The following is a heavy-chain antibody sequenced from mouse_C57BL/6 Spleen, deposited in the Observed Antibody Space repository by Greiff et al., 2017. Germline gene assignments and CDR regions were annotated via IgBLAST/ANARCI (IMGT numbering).Heavy chain of an antibody. CDR3: ARVYDGYYDC. CDR1: GYAFSSSW. D-gene: IGHD2-3*01. V-gene: IGHV1-82*01. J-gene: IGHJ2*01. CDR2: IYPGDGDT. Sequence: QVQLQQSGPELVKPGASVKISCKASGYAFSSSWMNWVKQRPGKGLEWIGRIYPGDGDTNYNGKFKGKATLTADKSSSTAYMQLSSLTSEDSAVYFCARVYDGYYDCWGQGTTLTVSS.